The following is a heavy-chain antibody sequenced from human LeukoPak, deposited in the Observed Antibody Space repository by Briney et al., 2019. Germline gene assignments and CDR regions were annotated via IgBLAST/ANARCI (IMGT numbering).Heavy chain of an antibody. V-gene: IGHV3-48*03. CDR1: GFTFSSYE. CDR3: AKDHVTWGNRYFDH. J-gene: IGHJ4*02. Sequence: GGSLRLSCAASGFTFSSYEMNWVRQAPGKGLEWVSKISSSGSAIYYADSVKGRFTISRDNAKSTLYLQMNSLSGEDTALYYCAKDHVTWGNRYFDHWGQGTLGTVSS. D-gene: IGHD3-16*01. CDR2: ISSSGSAI.